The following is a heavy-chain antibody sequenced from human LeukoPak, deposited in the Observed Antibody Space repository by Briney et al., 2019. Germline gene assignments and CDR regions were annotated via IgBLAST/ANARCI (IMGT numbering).Heavy chain of an antibody. V-gene: IGHV4-30-2*01. CDR1: RGSISSGGYS. D-gene: IGHD3-3*01. CDR2: IYHSGPP. Sequence: PSETLSLTFAVSRGSISSGGYSWICIRQPPGEGLEWIGYIYHSGPPYYNPSLHSRGNISVDRSKHQFSLKLSSVTAADTAVYYCARSSPNYDFWRGTPHDAFDIWGQGTMVTVSS. J-gene: IGHJ3*02. CDR3: ARSSPNYDFWRGTPHDAFDI.